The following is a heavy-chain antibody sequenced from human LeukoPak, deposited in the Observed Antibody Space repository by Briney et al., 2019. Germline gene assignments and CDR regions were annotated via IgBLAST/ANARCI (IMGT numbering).Heavy chain of an antibody. D-gene: IGHD4-23*01. Sequence: ASVKVSCKASGYTFTSYGISWVRQAPGKGLEWVSLIYVDGRTYYADSVKGRFTISRDNSKNTLYLQVNSLRAEDTAVYYCARRGDGGRSFDYWGQGTLVTVSS. CDR1: GYTFTSYG. CDR2: IYVDGRT. V-gene: IGHV3-53*01. J-gene: IGHJ4*02. CDR3: ARRGDGGRSFDY.